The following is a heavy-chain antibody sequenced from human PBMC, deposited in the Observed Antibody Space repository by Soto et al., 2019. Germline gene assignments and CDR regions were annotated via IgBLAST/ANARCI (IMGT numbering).Heavy chain of an antibody. J-gene: IGHJ6*02. CDR1: GFTFRIYA. CDR3: ARGIAVAVPYYYGMDV. V-gene: IGHV3-23*01. Sequence: LRLSCAAPGFTFRIYAMSWVRQAPVKGLEWVSSISSGDGKTDYADSVKGRFTISRDNSKNTLWLQMNSLQVEDTAVYYCARGIAVAVPYYYGMDVWGQGTSVTVYS. D-gene: IGHD6-19*01. CDR2: ISSGDGKT.